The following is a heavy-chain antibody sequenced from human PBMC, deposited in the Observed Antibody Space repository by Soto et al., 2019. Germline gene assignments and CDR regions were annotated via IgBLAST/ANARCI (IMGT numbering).Heavy chain of an antibody. CDR3: ARDPHKDYDILTGYYVWDYYYGMDV. CDR2: ISYDGSNK. D-gene: IGHD3-9*01. CDR1: GFTFSSYA. J-gene: IGHJ6*02. V-gene: IGHV3-30-3*01. Sequence: GGSLRLSCAASGFTFSSYAMHWVRQAPGKGLEWVAVISYDGSNKYYADSVKGRFTISRDNSKNTLYLQMNSLRAEDTAVYYCARDPHKDYDILTGYYVWDYYYGMDVWGQGTTVTVSS.